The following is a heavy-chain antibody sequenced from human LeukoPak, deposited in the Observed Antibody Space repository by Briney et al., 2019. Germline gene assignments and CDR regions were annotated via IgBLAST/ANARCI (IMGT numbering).Heavy chain of an antibody. J-gene: IGHJ4*02. CDR1: GFTISSYA. D-gene: IGHD6-13*01. V-gene: IGHV3-23*01. Sequence: GGSLSLTCAVSGFTISSYAKNWVRQAPGQGLERVSGSSGSCDNTYYADSVKGRLTISRDNSKNTLFLQMNSLRAEDTAVYYCAKVRSVDVAAALNYWGQGTLVPVSS. CDR2: SSGSCDNT. CDR3: AKVRSVDVAAALNY.